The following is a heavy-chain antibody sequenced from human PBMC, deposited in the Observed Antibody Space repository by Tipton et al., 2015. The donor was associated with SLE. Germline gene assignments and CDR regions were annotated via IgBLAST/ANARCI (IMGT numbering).Heavy chain of an antibody. CDR2: IYYSGST. Sequence: TLSLTCTVSGGSISSSSYYWSWIRQPPGKGLEWIGYIYYSGSTNYNPSLKSRVTISVDTSKNQFSLKLSSVTAADTAVYYCARDRGGSYSDAFDIWGQGTMVTVSS. V-gene: IGHV4-61*01. D-gene: IGHD1-26*01. CDR1: GGSISSSSYY. J-gene: IGHJ3*02. CDR3: ARDRGGSYSDAFDI.